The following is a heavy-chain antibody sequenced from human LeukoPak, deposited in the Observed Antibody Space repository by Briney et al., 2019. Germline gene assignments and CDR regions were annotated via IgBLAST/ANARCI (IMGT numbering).Heavy chain of an antibody. CDR3: ARSRGSSGWYRVSDRGGYYYMDV. J-gene: IGHJ6*03. V-gene: IGHV1-18*01. D-gene: IGHD6-19*01. Sequence: GASVKVSCKASGYTFTSYGISWVRQAPGQGLEWMGWISAYNGNTNYAQKLQGRVTMTTDTSTSTAYMELRSLRSDDTAVYYCARSRGSSGWYRVSDRGGYYYMDVWGKGTTVTVSS. CDR1: GYTFTSYG. CDR2: ISAYNGNT.